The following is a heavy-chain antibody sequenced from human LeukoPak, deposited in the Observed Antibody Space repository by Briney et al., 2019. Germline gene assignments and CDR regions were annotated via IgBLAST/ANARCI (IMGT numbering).Heavy chain of an antibody. CDR2: IVVGSGNT. V-gene: IGHV1-58*02. D-gene: IGHD2-15*01. J-gene: IGHJ6*03. Sequence: EASVKVSCKASGFTFTSSAMQWVRQARGQRLEWIGWIVVGSGNTNYAQKFQERVTITRDMSTSTAYMELSSLRSADTAVYYCARDTVVVAATLYYYYYMDVWGKGTTVTISS. CDR3: ARDTVVVAATLYYYYYMDV. CDR1: GFTFTSSA.